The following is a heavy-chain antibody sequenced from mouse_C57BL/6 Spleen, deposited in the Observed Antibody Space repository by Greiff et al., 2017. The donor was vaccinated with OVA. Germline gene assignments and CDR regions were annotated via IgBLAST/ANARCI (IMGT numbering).Heavy chain of an antibody. CDR1: GFTFSDYY. CDR3: ARVNTVVPYFDY. J-gene: IGHJ2*01. CDR2: INYDGSST. V-gene: IGHV5-16*01. D-gene: IGHD1-1*01. Sequence: EVKLVESEGGLVQPGSSMKLSCTASGFTFSDYYMAWVRQVPEKGLEWVANINYDGSSTYYLDSLKSRFIISRDNAKNILYLQMSSLKSEDTATYYCARVNTVVPYFDYWGQGTTLTVSS.